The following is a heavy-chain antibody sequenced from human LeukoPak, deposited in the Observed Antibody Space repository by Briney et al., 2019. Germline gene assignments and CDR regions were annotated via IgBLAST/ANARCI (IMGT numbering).Heavy chain of an antibody. Sequence: PSETLSLTCAVYGGSFSGYYWSWIRQPPGKGLEWIGEINHSGSTNYNPSLKSRVTISVDTSKNQFSLKLSSVTAADTAVYYCARQVAAAGRIHDYWGQGTLVTVSS. CDR1: GGSFSGYY. D-gene: IGHD6-13*01. CDR2: INHSGST. CDR3: ARQVAAAGRIHDY. J-gene: IGHJ4*02. V-gene: IGHV4-34*01.